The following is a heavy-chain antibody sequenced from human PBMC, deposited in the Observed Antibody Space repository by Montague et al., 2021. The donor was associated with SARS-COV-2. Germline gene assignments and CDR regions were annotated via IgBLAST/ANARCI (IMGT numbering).Heavy chain of an antibody. Sequence: SETLSLTCTVSAGSLSRRSNYWGWIRQPPGMGLQWIGSVDSAGSTYYXPSLKSRVTISLDTSKNQFPLKLSSVTAADTAVYYCARDEYNRYWYKYWGQGALVTVSS. CDR2: VDSAGST. J-gene: IGHJ4*02. CDR1: AGSLSRRSNY. CDR3: ARDEYNRYWYKY. V-gene: IGHV4-39*06. D-gene: IGHD2-8*02.